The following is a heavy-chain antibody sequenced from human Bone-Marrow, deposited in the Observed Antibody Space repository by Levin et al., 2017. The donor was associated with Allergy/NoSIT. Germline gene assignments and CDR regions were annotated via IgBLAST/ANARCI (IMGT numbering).Heavy chain of an antibody. CDR1: GFTFRHYT. CDR3: ARDPARGYYDSSGYSGDH. Sequence: GESLKISCVASGFTFRHYTMNWVRQAPGKGLEWVSCITSSGDSTYCADSVKGRFTISRDNAKNSLYLQLNRLRDEDTAMYYCARDPARGYYDSSGYSGDHWGQGTLVTVSS. V-gene: IGHV3-48*02. CDR2: ITSSGDST. D-gene: IGHD3-22*01. J-gene: IGHJ4*02.